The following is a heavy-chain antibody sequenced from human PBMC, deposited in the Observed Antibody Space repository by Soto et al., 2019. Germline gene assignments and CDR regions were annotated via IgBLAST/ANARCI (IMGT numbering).Heavy chain of an antibody. CDR2: IWYDGSNK. CDR1: GFTFSRYG. CDR3: ARQTGYSSCWLGDSFDC. J-gene: IGHJ4*02. Sequence: QVQLVESGGGVVQPGRSLRLSCAASGFTFSRYGMHWVRQAPGTGLEWVAVIWYDGSNKYYADSVKGRFTISRDNSKNTQYLQMNRLRAEDTAVYYCARQTGYSSCWLGDSFDCWGQGTLVTVSS. D-gene: IGHD6-19*01. V-gene: IGHV3-33*01.